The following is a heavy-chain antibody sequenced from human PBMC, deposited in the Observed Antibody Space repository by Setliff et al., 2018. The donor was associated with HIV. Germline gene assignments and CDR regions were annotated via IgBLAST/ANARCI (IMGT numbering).Heavy chain of an antibody. D-gene: IGHD3-22*01. CDR1: GGSISSGSYY. V-gene: IGHV4-61*09. CDR3: ARGRRKIGYYYDSSGSPFDY. Sequence: SETLSLTCTVSGGSISSGSYYWSWIRQPAGKGLEWIGHIYTSGSTNYNPSLQSRVTISVDTSKNQFSLKLSSVTAADTAVYYCARGRRKIGYYYDSSGSPFDYWGQGTLVTVSS. CDR2: IYTSGST. J-gene: IGHJ4*02.